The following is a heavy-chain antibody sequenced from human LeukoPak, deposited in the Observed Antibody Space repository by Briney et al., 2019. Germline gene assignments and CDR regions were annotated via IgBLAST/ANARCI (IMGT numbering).Heavy chain of an antibody. CDR1: GFTFSSYA. V-gene: IGHV3-23*01. D-gene: IGHD6-19*01. CDR2: ISGSGGST. CDR3: AKDTVVAGAMYY. J-gene: IGHJ4*02. Sequence: GGSLRLSCAASGFTFSSYAMSWVRQAPGKGLEWVSAISGSGGSTYYADSVKGRFTISRDSSKNTLYLQMNSLRAEDTAVYYCAKDTVVAGAMYYWGQGTLVTVSS.